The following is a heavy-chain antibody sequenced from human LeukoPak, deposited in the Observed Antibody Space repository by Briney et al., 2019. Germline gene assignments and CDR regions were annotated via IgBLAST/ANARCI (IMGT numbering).Heavy chain of an antibody. D-gene: IGHD6-13*01. Sequence: ASVKVSCKASGYTFTSYGISWVRQAPGQGLEWMGWISAYNGNTNYAQRLQGRVTMTTDTSTSTAYMELRSLRSDDTAVYYCARDDGYSSITDAFDIWGQGTMVTVSS. CDR2: ISAYNGNT. V-gene: IGHV1-18*01. J-gene: IGHJ3*02. CDR1: GYTFTSYG. CDR3: ARDDGYSSITDAFDI.